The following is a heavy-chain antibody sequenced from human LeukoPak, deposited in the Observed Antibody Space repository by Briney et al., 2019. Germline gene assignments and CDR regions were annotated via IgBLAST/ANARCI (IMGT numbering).Heavy chain of an antibody. CDR1: GGTFSSYA. CDR3: ARVRPDSGSSPPDP. J-gene: IGHJ5*02. Sequence: SVTVSCKASGGTFSSYAISWVRQAPGQGLEWMGRIIPILGIANYAQKFQGRVTITADKSTSTAYMELSSLRSEDTAVYYCARVRPDSGSSPPDPWGQGTLVTVSS. CDR2: IIPILGIA. V-gene: IGHV1-69*04. D-gene: IGHD1-26*01.